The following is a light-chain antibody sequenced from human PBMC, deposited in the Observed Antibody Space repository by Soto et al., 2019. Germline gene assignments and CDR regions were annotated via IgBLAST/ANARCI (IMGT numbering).Light chain of an antibody. CDR2: EVS. Sequence: QSALTQPASVSGSPGQSITISCTGTSSDVGAYNYVSWYQQHPGKAPKLMIFEVSDRPSGVSNRFSGSKSGNTASLTISGIQAEDEAYYYCSSYTSSNTLVFGGGTKQIVL. V-gene: IGLV2-14*01. CDR3: SSYTSSNTLV. CDR1: SSDVGAYNY. J-gene: IGLJ2*01.